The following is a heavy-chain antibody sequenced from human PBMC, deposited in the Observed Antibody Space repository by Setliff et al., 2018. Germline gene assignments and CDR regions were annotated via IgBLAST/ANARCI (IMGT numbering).Heavy chain of an antibody. CDR3: AKEFVVISFVKNIHHHYGMDV. D-gene: IGHD2-21*01. J-gene: IGHJ6*02. CDR1: GGSITSGSFY. Sequence: SETLSLTCTVSGGSITSGSFYWSWIRQPAGKKLEWIGRIHASGSPDYNPSFKSQVTISRDTSTNQFSLTLSSVSAADTAVYYCAKEFVVISFVKNIHHHYGMDVWGQGTTVTVS. V-gene: IGHV4-61*02. CDR2: IHASGSP.